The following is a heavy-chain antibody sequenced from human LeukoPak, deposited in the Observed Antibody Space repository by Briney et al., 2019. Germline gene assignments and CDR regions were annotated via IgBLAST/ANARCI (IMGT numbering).Heavy chain of an antibody. CDR1: GGSFSGYY. V-gene: IGHV4-34*01. J-gene: IGHJ4*02. CDR3: ARARLEAMVNP. CDR2: INHSGST. D-gene: IGHD5-18*01. Sequence: PSETLSLTCAVYGGSFSGYYWSWIRQPPGKGLEWIGEINHSGSTNYNPSLKSRVTISVDTSKNQFSLKLSSVTAADTAVYYCARARLEAMVNPWGQGTLVTVSS.